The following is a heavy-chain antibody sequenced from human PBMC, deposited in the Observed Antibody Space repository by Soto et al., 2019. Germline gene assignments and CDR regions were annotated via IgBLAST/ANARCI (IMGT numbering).Heavy chain of an antibody. CDR3: ARYAPMPSNYYYGMDV. D-gene: IGHD2-2*01. CDR2: IYYSGST. Sequence: QVQLQESGPGLVKPSQTLSLTCTVSGGSISSGDYYWSWIRQPPGKGLEWIGYIYYSGSTYYNPSLKSRVTRSVDTSQSQFSQTLSSVTAADTAVYYCARYAPMPSNYYYGMDVWGQATTVTVSS. J-gene: IGHJ6*02. V-gene: IGHV4-30-4*01. CDR1: GGSISSGDYY.